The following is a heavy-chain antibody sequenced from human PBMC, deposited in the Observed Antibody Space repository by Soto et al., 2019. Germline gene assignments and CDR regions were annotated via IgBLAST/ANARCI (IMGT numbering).Heavy chain of an antibody. CDR1: ANFLSNLY. J-gene: IGHJ5*02. CDR3: TVGVGATLWFDP. CDR2: FDPEDGKT. D-gene: IGHD1-26*01. V-gene: IGHV1-24*01. Sequence: SVKVSCKFSANFLSNLYMHLVRQAPGKGLEWMGGFDPEDGKTIYAQKFQGRVTMTEDTSTDTAYMDLSRLRSDDTAVYYCTVGVGATLWFDPWGQGTLVTVSS.